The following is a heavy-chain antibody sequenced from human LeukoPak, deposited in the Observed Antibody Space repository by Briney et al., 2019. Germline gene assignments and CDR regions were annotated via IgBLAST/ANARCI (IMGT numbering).Heavy chain of an antibody. V-gene: IGHV4-4*09. Sequence: SETLSLTCTVSGGSISNYYWTWIRQPPGKGLEWSGFISTRGSPNHNPSLKTRGTISIDTSKRQFSLKLRSVTAADTAVYYCARRSYHLLTGYYNGGNYHYYYMDVWGKGTTVTVSS. CDR2: ISTRGSP. J-gene: IGHJ6*03. CDR3: ARRSYHLLTGYYNGGNYHYYYMDV. CDR1: GGSISNYY. D-gene: IGHD3-9*01.